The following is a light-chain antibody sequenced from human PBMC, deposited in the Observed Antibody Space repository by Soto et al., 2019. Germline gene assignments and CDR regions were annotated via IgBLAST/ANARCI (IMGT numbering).Light chain of an antibody. J-gene: IGLJ1*01. Sequence: QSVLTQPASVSGSPGQSITISCTGTSSDVGGYNYVSWYQQHPGKAPKFMIYDVSNRPSGVSNRFSGSKSGNTASLTISGLQADDEADYYCSSYTSSNTLVFGTGPKVTVL. V-gene: IGLV2-14*01. CDR1: SSDVGGYNY. CDR3: SSYTSSNTLV. CDR2: DVS.